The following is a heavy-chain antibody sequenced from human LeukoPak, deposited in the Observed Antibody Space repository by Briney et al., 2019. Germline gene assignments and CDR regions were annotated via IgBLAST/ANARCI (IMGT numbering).Heavy chain of an antibody. CDR1: GGTISSYA. J-gene: IGHJ3*02. CDR3: ARGGIAAAGIINNHDAFDI. D-gene: IGHD6-13*01. CDR2: TIPIFDTA. Sequence: SVKVSCEASGGTISSYAISWVRQAPGQGYEWMGGTIPIFDTAHYAQKFQGRVTITADESTSIAYMELRSLRSEDTAVYYCARGGIAAAGIINNHDAFDIWGQGTMVTVSS. V-gene: IGHV1-69*13.